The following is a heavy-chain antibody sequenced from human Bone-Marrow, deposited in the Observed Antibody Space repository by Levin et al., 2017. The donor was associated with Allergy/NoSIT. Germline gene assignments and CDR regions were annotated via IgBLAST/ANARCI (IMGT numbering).Heavy chain of an antibody. J-gene: IGHJ4*02. V-gene: IGHV1-3*01. D-gene: IGHD6-6*01. CDR1: GYTFTSYA. Sequence: GESLKISCKASGYTFTSYAMHWVRQAPGQRLEWMGWINAGNGNTKYSQKFQGRVTITRDTSASTAYMELSSLRSEDTAVYYCARGGLKGSSSEFDYWGQGTLVTVSS. CDR2: INAGNGNT. CDR3: ARGGLKGSSSEFDY.